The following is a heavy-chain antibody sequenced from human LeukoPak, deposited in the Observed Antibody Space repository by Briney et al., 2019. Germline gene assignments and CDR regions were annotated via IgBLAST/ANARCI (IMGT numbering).Heavy chain of an antibody. CDR1: GYTFTSYY. D-gene: IGHD4/OR15-4a*01. CDR3: ATFMVLDEGDFDV. J-gene: IGHJ3*01. Sequence: ASVKVSCKASGYTFTSYYIHWVRQAPGQGLEWMGRVNPKSGATNFAQKFLGRVTMTRDTSINTAYMELRTLRSDDTAVYYCATFMVLDEGDFDVWGQGTLVTVSS. CDR2: VNPKSGAT. V-gene: IGHV1-2*06.